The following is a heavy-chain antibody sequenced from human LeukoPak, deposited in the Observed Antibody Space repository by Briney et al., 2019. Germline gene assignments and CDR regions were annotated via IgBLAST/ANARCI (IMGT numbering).Heavy chain of an antibody. J-gene: IGHJ2*01. CDR2: IYYSGST. CDR3: ARHGATVTPHWYFDL. V-gene: IGHV4-59*08. D-gene: IGHD4-17*01. CDR1: GGSISSYY. Sequence: SETLSLTCTVSGGSISSYYWSWIRQPPGKGLEWVGYIYYSGSTDYHPSLRSRVTMSVDTSKSQFSLKLNSVTATDTAVYYCARHGATVTPHWYFDLWGRGTLVTVSS.